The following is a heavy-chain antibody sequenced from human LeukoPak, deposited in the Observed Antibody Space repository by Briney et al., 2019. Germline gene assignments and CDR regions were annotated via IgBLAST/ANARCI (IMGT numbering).Heavy chain of an antibody. V-gene: IGHV4-39*01. J-gene: IGHJ4*02. D-gene: IGHD3-3*01. CDR1: GGSISSSSYY. CDR2: IYYSGST. CDR3: ARHRRFGVVIIDY. Sequence: SETLSLTCTVSGGSISSSSYYWGWIRQPPGKGLEWIGSIYYSGSTYYNPSLKSRVTISVDTSKNQFPLKLSSVTAADTAVYYCARHRRFGVVIIDYWGQGTLVTVSS.